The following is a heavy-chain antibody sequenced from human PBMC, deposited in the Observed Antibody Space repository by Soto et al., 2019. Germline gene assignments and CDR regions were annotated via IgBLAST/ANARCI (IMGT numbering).Heavy chain of an antibody. CDR3: AKYCSGGSCHRASDI. CDR2: ISYDGSNK. J-gene: IGHJ3*02. Sequence: GWSLRLSCAASGFTFSSYGMHWVRQAPGKGLEWVAVISYDGSNKYYADSVKGRFTISRDNSKNTLYLQMNSLRAEDTAVYYCAKYCSGGSCHRASDIWGEGTMVTVS. D-gene: IGHD2-15*01. V-gene: IGHV3-30*18. CDR1: GFTFSSYG.